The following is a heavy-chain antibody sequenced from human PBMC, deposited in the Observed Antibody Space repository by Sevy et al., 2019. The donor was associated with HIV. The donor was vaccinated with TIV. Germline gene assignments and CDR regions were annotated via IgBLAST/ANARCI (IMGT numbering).Heavy chain of an antibody. Sequence: GGSLILSCATFGVSFEDYGMHWVRQSPERGLEWVAGINYNSGRVGYIDSVKGRFTISRDNAKQSHYLKMTSLKPEDSALYHSVIGRITGAAYYYGLDVWGQGTTVTVSS. CDR1: GVSFEDYG. J-gene: IGHJ6*02. CDR2: INYNSGRV. D-gene: IGHD3-16*01. V-gene: IGHV3-9*01. CDR3: VIGRITGAAYYYGLDV.